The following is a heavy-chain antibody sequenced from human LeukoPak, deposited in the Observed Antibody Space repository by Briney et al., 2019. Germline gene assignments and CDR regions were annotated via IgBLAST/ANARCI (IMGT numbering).Heavy chain of an antibody. CDR2: INHSGST. Sequence: SETLSLTCAVYGGSFSGYYWSWIRQPPGKGLEWIGEINHSGSTNYNPSLKSRVTISVDTSKNQFSLKLSSATAADTAVYYCAIQRWGLRPKDYWGQGTLVTVSS. CDR1: GGSFSGYY. J-gene: IGHJ4*02. D-gene: IGHD3-16*01. CDR3: AIQRWGLRPKDY. V-gene: IGHV4-34*01.